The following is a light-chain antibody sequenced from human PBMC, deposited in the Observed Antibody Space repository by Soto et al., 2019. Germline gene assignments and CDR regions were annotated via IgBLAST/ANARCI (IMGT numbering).Light chain of an antibody. J-gene: IGLJ3*02. CDR1: SSDVGSYNL. Sequence: QSALTQPAFVSGSPGQSITISCTGTSSDVGSYNLVSWYQQYPDKAPKLIIYEGSKRPSGVSNRFSGSKSGNTASLTISGLQAEDEAHYHCCSYAGSSVSLWVFGGGTKVTVL. V-gene: IGLV2-23*01. CDR3: CSYAGSSVSLWV. CDR2: EGS.